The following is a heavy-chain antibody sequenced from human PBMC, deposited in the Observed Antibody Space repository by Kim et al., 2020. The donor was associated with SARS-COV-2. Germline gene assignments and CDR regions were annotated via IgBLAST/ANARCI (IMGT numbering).Heavy chain of an antibody. CDR3: ASPFGVVARGLDDY. V-gene: IGHV3-43*02. Sequence: GGSLRLSCAASGFTFDDYAMHWVRQAPGKGLEWVSLISGDGGSTDYADSVKGRFTISRDNSKNSLYLQMNSLRTEDTALYYCASPFGVVARGLDDYWGQGPLVTVS. D-gene: IGHD2-15*01. J-gene: IGHJ4*02. CDR1: GFTFDDYA. CDR2: ISGDGGST.